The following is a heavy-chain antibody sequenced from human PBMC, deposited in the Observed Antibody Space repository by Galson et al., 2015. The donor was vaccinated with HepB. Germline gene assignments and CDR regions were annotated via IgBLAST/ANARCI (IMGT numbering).Heavy chain of an antibody. D-gene: IGHD6-13*01. J-gene: IGHJ1*01. CDR3: ARGSYSSSWYASEYFHH. CDR2: INSDGSRT. CDR1: GFTFSSNW. Sequence: LRLSCAASGFTFSSNWMHWVRQAPGKGLVWVSRINSDGSRTSYADSVKGRFTISRDNAKNTLYLQMNSLRAEDTAVHYCARGSYSSSWYASEYFHHWGQGTLVTVSS. V-gene: IGHV3-74*01.